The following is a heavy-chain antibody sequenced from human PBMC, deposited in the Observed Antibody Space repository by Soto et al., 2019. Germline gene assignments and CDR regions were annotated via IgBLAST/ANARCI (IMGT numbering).Heavy chain of an antibody. Sequence: PGGSLRLSCAASGFTFDDYAMHWVRQAPGKGLEWVSGISWNSGSIGYADSVKGRFTISRDNAKNSLYLQMNSLRAEDTALYYCAKAAYDFWSGYYFDYWGQGTLVTVSS. D-gene: IGHD3-3*01. V-gene: IGHV3-9*01. CDR2: ISWNSGSI. CDR3: AKAAYDFWSGYYFDY. J-gene: IGHJ4*02. CDR1: GFTFDDYA.